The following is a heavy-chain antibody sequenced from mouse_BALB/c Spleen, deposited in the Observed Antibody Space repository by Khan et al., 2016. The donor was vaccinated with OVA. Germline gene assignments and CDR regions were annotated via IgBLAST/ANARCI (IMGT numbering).Heavy chain of an antibody. J-gene: IGHJ3*01. Sequence: QVQLQQSVPELVNPGASLKVSCKASGYTFTDYIIGWVKQSTRQGLEWIGDIFPGSGTPYYNEKFKDKATLTADKSSNPAYMQLSSLTSEDSAVYVCARGGYAVFAYWGQGTLVTVSA. CDR3: ARGGYAVFAY. D-gene: IGHD1-1*01. V-gene: IGHV1-77*01. CDR2: IFPGSGTP. CDR1: GYTFTDYI.